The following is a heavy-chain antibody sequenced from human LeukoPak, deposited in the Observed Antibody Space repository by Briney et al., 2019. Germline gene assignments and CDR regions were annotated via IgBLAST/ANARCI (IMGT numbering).Heavy chain of an antibody. CDR1: GGSISSGDYY. J-gene: IGHJ4*02. Sequence: SETLSLTCTVSGGSISSGDYYWSWIRQPPGRALEGFGYIYYSGSTSYNPSLKSRVTISVDTSKNQFSLKLSSVTAADTAVYYCARDAGYTYGPFDYWGQGTLVTVSS. CDR2: IYYSGST. D-gene: IGHD5-18*01. CDR3: ARDAGYTYGPFDY. V-gene: IGHV4-30-4*01.